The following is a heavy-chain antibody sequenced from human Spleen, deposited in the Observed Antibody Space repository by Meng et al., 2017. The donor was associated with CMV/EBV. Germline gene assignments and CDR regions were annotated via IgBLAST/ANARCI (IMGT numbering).Heavy chain of an antibody. Sequence: ASVKVSCKASGYTFTGYYMHWMRQAPGQGLEWMGWINPNSGGTNYAQKFQGRVTMTRDTSISTAYMELSSLRSEDTALYYCARGEGWYGSGWIPGDFDCWGQGTLVTVSS. CDR2: INPNSGGT. J-gene: IGHJ4*02. D-gene: IGHD6-19*01. CDR3: ARGEGWYGSGWIPGDFDC. CDR1: GYTFTGYY. V-gene: IGHV1-2*02.